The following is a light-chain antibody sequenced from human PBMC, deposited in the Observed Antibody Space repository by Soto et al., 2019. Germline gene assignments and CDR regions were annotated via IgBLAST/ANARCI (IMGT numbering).Light chain of an antibody. CDR2: VGTGGLVG. CDR3: GADHGSGSYCLVV. Sequence: QSVLTQPPSASASLGASVTLTCTLSSGYSNYKVDWYQQRPGKGPRFVMRVGTGGLVGSKGDGIPDRFSVLGSGLDRYLTIKNIQEEDESDYHCGADHGSGSYCLVVFGGATKVTVL. J-gene: IGLJ2*01. CDR1: SGYSNYK. V-gene: IGLV9-49*01.